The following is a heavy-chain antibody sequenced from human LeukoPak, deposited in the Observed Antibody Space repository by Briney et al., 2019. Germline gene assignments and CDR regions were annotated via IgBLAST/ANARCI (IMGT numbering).Heavy chain of an antibody. J-gene: IGHJ4*02. Sequence: PGGSLRLSCAASGFTFSSYAMHWVRQAPGKGLEWVAVISYDGSNKYYADSVKGRFTISRDNSKNTLYLQMNSLRAEDTAVYYCAGGHIDYWGRGTLVTVSS. CDR2: ISYDGSNK. V-gene: IGHV3-30-3*01. CDR1: GFTFSSYA. CDR3: AGGHIDY.